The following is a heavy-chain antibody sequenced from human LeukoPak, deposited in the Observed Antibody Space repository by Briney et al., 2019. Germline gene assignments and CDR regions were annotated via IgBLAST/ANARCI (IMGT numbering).Heavy chain of an antibody. J-gene: IGHJ5*02. V-gene: IGHV1-8*02. CDR3: ARKLVGSRGWFDP. Sequence: ASVKVSCKTSGYSFTDYYMHWVRPATGQGLEWMGWMNPNSGNTGYAQKFQGRVTMTRNTSISTAYMELSSLRSEDTAVYYCARKLVGSRGWFDPWGQGTLVTVSS. D-gene: IGHD1-26*01. CDR1: GYSFTDYY. CDR2: MNPNSGNT.